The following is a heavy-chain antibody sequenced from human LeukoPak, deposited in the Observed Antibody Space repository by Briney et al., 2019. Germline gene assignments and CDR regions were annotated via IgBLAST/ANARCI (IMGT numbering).Heavy chain of an antibody. V-gene: IGHV4-34*01. D-gene: IGHD3-22*01. CDR1: GGSFSGYY. Sequence: SETLSLTCAVYGGSFSGYYWSWIRQPPGKGLEWIGEINHSGSTNYNPSLKSRVTISVDTSKNQLSLKLSSVAAADTAVYYCARVPLHHYYDSSGYFWSDYYYYGMDVWGQGTTVTVSS. CDR3: ARVPLHHYYDSSGYFWSDYYYYGMDV. CDR2: INHSGST. J-gene: IGHJ6*02.